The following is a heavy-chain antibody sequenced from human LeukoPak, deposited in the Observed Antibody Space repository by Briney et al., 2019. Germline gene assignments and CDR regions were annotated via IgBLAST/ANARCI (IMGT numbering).Heavy chain of an antibody. CDR2: IYYSGST. CDR3: ARGYSYGPMDY. J-gene: IGHJ4*02. Sequence: SEALSLTCTVSGGSISSYYWSWIRQPPGKGLEGIGYIYYSGSTNYNPSLKSRVTISVDTSKNQFSLKLSSVTAADTAVYYCARGYSYGPMDYWGQGTLVTVSS. CDR1: GGSISSYY. V-gene: IGHV4-59*01. D-gene: IGHD5-18*01.